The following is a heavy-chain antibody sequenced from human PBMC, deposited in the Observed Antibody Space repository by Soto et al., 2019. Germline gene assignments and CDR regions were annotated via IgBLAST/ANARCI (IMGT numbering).Heavy chain of an antibody. CDR2: ISGGGST. V-gene: IGHV3-23*01. CDR1: GFTFSSYA. J-gene: IGHJ4*02. CDR3: EKDRTISSPGPDY. Sequence: PGGSLRLSCAASGFTFSSYALSWVRQAPGKGLEWVSVISGGGSTYYADSVKGRFTISRDNSKNTLYLQMNSLRAEDTAVYYCEKDRTISSPGPDYWGQGTLVTVSS. D-gene: IGHD6-6*01.